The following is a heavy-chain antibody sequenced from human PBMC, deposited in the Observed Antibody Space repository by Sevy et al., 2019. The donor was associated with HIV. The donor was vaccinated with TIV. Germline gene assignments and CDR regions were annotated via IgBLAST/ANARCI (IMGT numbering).Heavy chain of an antibody. CDR3: ASNPPYCSSTSCHFDY. CDR1: GDSVSSNSAA. J-gene: IGHJ4*02. V-gene: IGHV6-1*01. Sequence: KQSQTLSLTCAISGDSVSSNSAAWNWIRQSPSRGLEWLGRTYYRSKWYNDYAVSVKSRITINPDTSKNQFSLQLNSVTPEDTAVYYCASNPPYCSSTSCHFDYWGQGTLVTVSS. D-gene: IGHD2-2*01. CDR2: TYYRSKWYN.